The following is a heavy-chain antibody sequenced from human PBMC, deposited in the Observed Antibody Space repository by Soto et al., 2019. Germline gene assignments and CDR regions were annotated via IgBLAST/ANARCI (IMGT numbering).Heavy chain of an antibody. D-gene: IGHD5-18*01. Sequence: SETLSLTCTVSGGSISSGDYYWSWIRQPPGKGLEWIGYIYYSGSTYYNPSLKSRVTISVDTSKNQFSLKLSSVTAADTAVYYCARGQLWLVPALDYWGQGTLVTVSS. CDR3: ARGQLWLVPALDY. CDR1: GGSISSGDYY. J-gene: IGHJ4*02. CDR2: IYYSGST. V-gene: IGHV4-30-4*01.